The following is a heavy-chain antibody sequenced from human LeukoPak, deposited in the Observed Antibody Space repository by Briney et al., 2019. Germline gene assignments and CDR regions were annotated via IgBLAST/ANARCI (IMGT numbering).Heavy chain of an antibody. J-gene: IGHJ6*03. CDR1: GFTFDDYG. V-gene: IGHV3-20*04. D-gene: IGHD2-2*01. CDR3: ARYARGYCSSTRCYDGYYYYMDV. Sequence: RAGGSLRLSCAASGFTFDDYGMSWVRQAPGRGLEWVSGINWNGGNTVYGDSVKGRFTISRDNAKNSPHLQMNSLRAEDTALYYCARYARGYCSSTRCYDGYYYYMDVWGRGTTVTVSS. CDR2: INWNGGNT.